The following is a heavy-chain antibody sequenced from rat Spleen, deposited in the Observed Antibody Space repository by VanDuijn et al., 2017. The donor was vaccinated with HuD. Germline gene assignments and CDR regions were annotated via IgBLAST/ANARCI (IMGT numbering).Heavy chain of an antibody. CDR2: ISSGGST. Sequence: QVQLKESGPGLVQPSQTLSLTCTVSGFSLTSYTVSWVRQPPGKGLEWIAAISSGGSTYYNSALKSRVSIGRDTSKSQVFLKMNSLQTEDTAMYFCASPRSRYYYDGTYYSPFDHWGQGVMVTVSS. CDR1: GFSLTSYT. V-gene: IGHV2-6*01. CDR3: ASPRSRYYYDGTYYSPFDH. D-gene: IGHD1-12*02. J-gene: IGHJ2*01.